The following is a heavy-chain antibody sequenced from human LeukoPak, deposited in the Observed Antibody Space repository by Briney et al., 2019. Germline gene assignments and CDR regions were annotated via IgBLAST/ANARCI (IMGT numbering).Heavy chain of an antibody. CDR3: ARDIVVVPAKGYNWFDP. CDR2: IIPIFGTA. D-gene: IGHD2-2*01. V-gene: IGHV1-69*01. Sequence: ASVKVSCKPSGGTFSSYAISWVRHALGQGLEWMGGIIPIFGTANYAQKFQGRVTITADESTSTAYMELSSLGSEDTAVYYCARDIVVVPAKGYNWFDPWGQGTLVTVSS. CDR1: GGTFSSYA. J-gene: IGHJ5*02.